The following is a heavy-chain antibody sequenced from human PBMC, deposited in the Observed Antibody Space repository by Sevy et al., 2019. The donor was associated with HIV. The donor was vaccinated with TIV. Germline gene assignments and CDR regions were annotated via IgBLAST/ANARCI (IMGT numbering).Heavy chain of an antibody. V-gene: IGHV3-66*01. J-gene: IGHJ4*02. D-gene: IGHD5-18*01. CDR2: IYSDGTT. Sequence: GGSLRLSCAASGFTVSSNYMTWVRQAPGKGLEGVSVIYSDGTTYHADSVKDRFTISRDNSKNTLYLQMNSLRAEDTAVYYCARGKSGYGYGLNSWGQGTLVTVSS. CDR3: ARGKSGYGYGLNS. CDR1: GFTVSSNY.